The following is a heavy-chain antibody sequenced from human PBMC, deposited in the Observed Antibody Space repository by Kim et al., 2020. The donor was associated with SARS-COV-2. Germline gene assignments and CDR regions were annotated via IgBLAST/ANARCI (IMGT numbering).Heavy chain of an antibody. J-gene: IGHJ6*02. CDR3: AKEKIPGYSSGWTYYYYGMDV. D-gene: IGHD6-19*01. V-gene: IGHV3-30*18. Sequence: GGSLRLSCAASGFTFSSYGMHWVRQAPGKGLEWVAVISYDGSNKYYADSVKGRFTISRDNSKNTLYLQMNSLRAEDTAVYYCAKEKIPGYSSGWTYYYYGMDVRAQVTTVTVSS. CDR1: GFTFSSYG. CDR2: ISYDGSNK.